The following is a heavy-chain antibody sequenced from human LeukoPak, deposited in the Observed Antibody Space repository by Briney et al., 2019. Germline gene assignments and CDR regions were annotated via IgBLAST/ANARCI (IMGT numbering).Heavy chain of an antibody. CDR1: GFTFSNFW. V-gene: IGHV3-74*01. CDR2: ISPDGRKT. D-gene: IGHD1-26*01. CDR3: IRAPRWEGGNTWFDP. J-gene: IGHJ5*02. Sequence: PGGSLRLSCAASGFTFSNFWMHWVRQAPEKGLVWVSRISPDGRKTDYADSVKGRFIISRENAESTLYLQMNILRPEDTAVYYCIRAPRWEGGNTWFDPWGQGTLVTVSS.